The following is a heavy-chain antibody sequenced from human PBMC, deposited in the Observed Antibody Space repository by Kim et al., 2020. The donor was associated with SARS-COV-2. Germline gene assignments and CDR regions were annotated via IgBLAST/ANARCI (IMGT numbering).Heavy chain of an antibody. CDR3: ARDYGHYYDSSGYQAFDI. D-gene: IGHD3-22*01. V-gene: IGHV1-18*01. CDR2: ISAYNGNT. CDR1: GYTFTSYG. J-gene: IGHJ3*02. Sequence: ASVKVSCKASGYTFTSYGISWVRQAPGQGLEWMGWISAYNGNTNYAQKLQGRVTMTTDTSTSTAYMELRSLRSDDTAVYYCARDYGHYYDSSGYQAFDIWGQGTMVTVSS.